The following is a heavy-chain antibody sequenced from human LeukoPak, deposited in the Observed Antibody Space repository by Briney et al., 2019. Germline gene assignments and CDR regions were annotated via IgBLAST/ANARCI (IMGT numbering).Heavy chain of an antibody. CDR3: ARPHGGETDFDY. Sequence: PGGSLRLSCAASGFTFSSYGMSWVRQAPGKGLEWVTAISGSGTATYYADSVKGRFTISRDNAKNSLYLQMNSLRAEDTAVYYCARPHGGETDFDYWGQGTLVTVSS. D-gene: IGHD3-16*01. V-gene: IGHV3-23*01. CDR2: ISGSGTAT. J-gene: IGHJ4*02. CDR1: GFTFSSYG.